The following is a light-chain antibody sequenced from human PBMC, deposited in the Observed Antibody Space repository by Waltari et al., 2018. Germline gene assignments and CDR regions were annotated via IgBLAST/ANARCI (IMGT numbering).Light chain of an antibody. J-gene: IGLJ1*01. CDR2: NNN. CDR3: ASWDDRLNGYV. V-gene: IGLV1-44*01. Sequence: QSVLTQPPSASATPGQRVTISCSGRNSNIGSNTVHWYQQLPGPAPKFLIYNNNQRPPGVPARFSGSKSGTSAFLAISGLQSEDEADYYCASWDDRLNGYVLGTGTKVTAL. CDR1: NSNIGSNT.